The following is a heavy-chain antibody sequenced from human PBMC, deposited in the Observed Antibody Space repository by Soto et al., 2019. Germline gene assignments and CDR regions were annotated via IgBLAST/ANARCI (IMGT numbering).Heavy chain of an antibody. CDR2: INHSGST. Sequence: PSETLSLTCAVYGGSFSGYYWSWIRQPPGKGLEWIGEINHSGSTNYNPSLKSRVTISVDTSKNQFSLKLSSVTAADTAVYYCARRDCSSTSCYLSWFDPWGQGTLVTVS. J-gene: IGHJ5*02. V-gene: IGHV4-34*01. CDR3: ARRDCSSTSCYLSWFDP. D-gene: IGHD2-2*01. CDR1: GGSFSGYY.